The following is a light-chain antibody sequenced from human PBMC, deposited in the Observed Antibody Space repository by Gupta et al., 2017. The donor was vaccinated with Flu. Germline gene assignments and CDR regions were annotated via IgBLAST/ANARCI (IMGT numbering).Light chain of an antibody. Sequence: QSALPQPASVSGSPGQSTTISCTGTSSDVGGYNYGSLYQQHPGKAPKLMIYDVSKRPSGVSNRFSGSKSSNTASLTISGLQAEEEADYYCSSYTSSSTLVVFGGGTKLTVL. CDR1: SSDVGGYNY. CDR2: DVS. CDR3: SSYTSSSTLVV. J-gene: IGLJ2*01. V-gene: IGLV2-14*01.